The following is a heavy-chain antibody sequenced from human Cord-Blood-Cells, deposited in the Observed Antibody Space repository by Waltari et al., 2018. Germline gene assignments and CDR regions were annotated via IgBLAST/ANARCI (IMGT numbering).Heavy chain of an antibody. V-gene: IGHV1-69*09. CDR3: ARTADPNWNYWFDP. Sequence: QVQLVQSGAEVKKPGSSVKVSCKASGGTFSSYAISWVRPAPGQGLEWMGRIIPILGIANYAQKFQGRVTITADKSTSTAYMELSSLRSEDTAVYYCARTADPNWNYWFDPWGQGTLVTVSS. CDR1: GGTFSSYA. D-gene: IGHD1-7*01. CDR2: IIPILGIA. J-gene: IGHJ5*02.